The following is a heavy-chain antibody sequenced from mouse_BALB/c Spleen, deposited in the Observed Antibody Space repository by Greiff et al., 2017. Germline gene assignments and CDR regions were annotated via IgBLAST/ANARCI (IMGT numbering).Heavy chain of an antibody. CDR2: IWAGGST. V-gene: IGHV2-9*02. Sequence: VKVEESGPGLVAPSQSLSITCTVSGFSLTSYGVHWVRQPPGKGLEWLGVIWAGGSTNYNSALMSRLSISKDNSKSQVFLKMNSLQTDDTAMYYCAREDDYDGDYAMDYWGQGTSVTVSS. CDR3: AREDDYDGDYAMDY. J-gene: IGHJ4*01. D-gene: IGHD2-4*01. CDR1: GFSLTSYG.